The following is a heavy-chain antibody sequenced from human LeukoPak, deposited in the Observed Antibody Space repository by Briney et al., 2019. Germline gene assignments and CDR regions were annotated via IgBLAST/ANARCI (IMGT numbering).Heavy chain of an antibody. CDR3: ARDPAPTDTSSGYYYNYFDY. D-gene: IGHD3-22*01. J-gene: IGHJ4*02. CDR2: ISSSSSYI. CDR1: GFTFSSYS. Sequence: GGSLRLSCAASGFTFSSYSMNWVRQAPGKGLEWVSSISSSSSYIYYADSVKGRFTISRDNAKNSLYLQMNSLRAEDTAVYYCARDPAPTDTSSGYYYNYFDYWGQGTLVTVSS. V-gene: IGHV3-21*01.